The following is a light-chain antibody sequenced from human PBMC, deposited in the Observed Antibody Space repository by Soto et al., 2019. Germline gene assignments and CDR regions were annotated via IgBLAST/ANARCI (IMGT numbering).Light chain of an antibody. CDR1: QGISSY. V-gene: IGKV1-9*01. CDR2: AAS. Sequence: DIQLTQSPSFLSASVGDRVTITCRASQGISSYLAWYQQKPGKAPKLLIYAASTLQSGVPSRFSGSRSGTEFTLTISSLQPEDFATYYCQQLNSYSLTFGGGTKVEIK. CDR3: QQLNSYSLT. J-gene: IGKJ4*01.